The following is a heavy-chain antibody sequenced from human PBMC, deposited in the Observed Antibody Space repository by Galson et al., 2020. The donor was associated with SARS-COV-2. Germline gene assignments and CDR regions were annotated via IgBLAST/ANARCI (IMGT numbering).Heavy chain of an antibody. CDR2: IYYIGGT. J-gene: IGHJ4*02. Sequence: SQTLSLTCSVSGGSIRSYYWSWIRQSPGKGLEWIGYIYYIGGTNYNPSLKSRVTISVDTSKNQFSLKLTSVTAADTAVYYCATSYRSGWYAFDYWGQGTLVTVSS. V-gene: IGHV4-59*01. CDR3: ATSYRSGWYAFDY. D-gene: IGHD6-19*01. CDR1: GGSIRSYY.